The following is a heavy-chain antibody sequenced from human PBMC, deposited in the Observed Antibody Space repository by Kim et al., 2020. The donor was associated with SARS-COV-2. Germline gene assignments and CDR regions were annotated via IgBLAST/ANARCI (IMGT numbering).Heavy chain of an antibody. CDR3: ARALGYYDNDGYYYEGYMEV. CDR1: GFLVSSNY. J-gene: IGHJ6*03. D-gene: IGHD3-22*01. Sequence: GGSLRLSCAASGFLVSSNYISWVRQAPGKGLEWVSIIHRGGNTYDADFVKGRFSLSRDNSKNTVYLQMTGLRAEDTATYYCARALGYYDNDGYYYEGYMEVWGKGTTGTVSS. CDR2: IHRGGNT. V-gene: IGHV3-66*01.